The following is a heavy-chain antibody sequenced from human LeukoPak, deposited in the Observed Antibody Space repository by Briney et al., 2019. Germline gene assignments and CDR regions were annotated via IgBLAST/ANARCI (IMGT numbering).Heavy chain of an antibody. V-gene: IGHV4-59*01. CDR2: IYYSGTT. CDR1: GGSFSGYY. J-gene: IGHJ4*02. D-gene: IGHD2-8*01. CDR3: TRVLVHGQSDY. Sequence: PSETLSLTCAVYGGSFSGYYWSWIRQPPGKGLEWIGYIYYSGTTKYNPSLKSRVTISVDTSKNQFSLKVSSVSAADTAVYYCTRVLVHGQSDYWGQGTLVTVSS.